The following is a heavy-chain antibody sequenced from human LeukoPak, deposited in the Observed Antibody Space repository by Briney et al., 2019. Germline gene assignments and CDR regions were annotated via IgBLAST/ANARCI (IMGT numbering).Heavy chain of an antibody. CDR1: GYTFTSYG. J-gene: IGHJ4*02. Sequence: ASVKVSCKASGYTFTSYGISWVRQAPGQGLEWMGWISAYNGNTNYAQKFQGRVTMTRDTSTSTVYMELSSLRSEDTAVYYCARVGPPGSSWSHDFDYWGQGTLVTVSS. V-gene: IGHV1-18*01. CDR3: ARVGPPGSSWSHDFDY. CDR2: ISAYNGNT. D-gene: IGHD6-13*01.